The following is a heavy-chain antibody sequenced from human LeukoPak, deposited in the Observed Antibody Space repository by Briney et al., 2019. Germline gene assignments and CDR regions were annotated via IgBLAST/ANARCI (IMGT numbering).Heavy chain of an antibody. V-gene: IGHV3-23*01. CDR1: GFTFSNYA. J-gene: IGHJ4*02. CDR2: ISGSGGST. CDR3: AREAYCGGDCYSGFDY. Sequence: PGGSLRLSCAASGFTFSNYAMSWVRQAPGKGLEWVSTISGSGGSTYYVDSVKGRFTISRDNSRNTLDIEMNSLRPEDTAVYYCAREAYCGGDCYSGFDYWGQGTLVTVSS. D-gene: IGHD2-21*02.